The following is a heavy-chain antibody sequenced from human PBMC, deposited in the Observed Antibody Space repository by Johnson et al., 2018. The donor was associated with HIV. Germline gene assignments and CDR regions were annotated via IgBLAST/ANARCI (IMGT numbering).Heavy chain of an antibody. Sequence: EVQLVESGGGMVRPGGSLRLSCAASGFIFNDYVMNWVRQAPGKGLEWVSGVNWNGGSTGYADSVKGRFTISRDNAKNSLYLQMKSLRAEDTALYDCASHRSIAADDAFDIWGQGTMVTVSS. CDR3: ASHRSIAADDAFDI. CDR2: VNWNGGST. D-gene: IGHD6-13*01. V-gene: IGHV3-20*01. J-gene: IGHJ3*02. CDR1: GFIFNDYV.